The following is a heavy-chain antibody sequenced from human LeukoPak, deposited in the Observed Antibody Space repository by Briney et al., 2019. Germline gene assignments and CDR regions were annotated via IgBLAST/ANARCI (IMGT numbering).Heavy chain of an antibody. CDR1: GESFSGYF. CDR3: ARPQADYAGGWKFFDY. V-gene: IGHV4-34*01. J-gene: IGHJ4*02. D-gene: IGHD6-19*01. Sequence: SETLSLTCAVYGESFSGYFWTWIRQPPGKGLERIGEVSHAGSTNYNPSLKSRVTISGDTSKNQFSLKLSSVTAADTAMYYCARPQADYAGGWKFFDYWGQGTLVTVSS. CDR2: VSHAGST.